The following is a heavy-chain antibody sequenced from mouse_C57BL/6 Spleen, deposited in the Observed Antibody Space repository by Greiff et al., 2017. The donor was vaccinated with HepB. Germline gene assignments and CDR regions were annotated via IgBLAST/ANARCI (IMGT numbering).Heavy chain of an antibody. Sequence: VQLQQSGPVLVKPGASVKMSCKASGYTFTDYYMNWVKQSHGKSLEWIGVINPYNGGTSYNQKFKGKATLTVDKSSSTAYMELNSLTSEDSAVYYCAREGVVATGYFDYWGQGTTLTVSS. CDR1: GYTFTDYY. D-gene: IGHD1-1*01. J-gene: IGHJ2*01. V-gene: IGHV1-19*01. CDR2: INPYNGGT. CDR3: AREGVVATGYFDY.